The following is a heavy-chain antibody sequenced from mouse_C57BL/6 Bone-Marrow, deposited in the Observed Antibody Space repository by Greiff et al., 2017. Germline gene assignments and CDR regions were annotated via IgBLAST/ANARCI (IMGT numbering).Heavy chain of an antibody. J-gene: IGHJ4*01. CDR3: ARSDYGIDYAMDY. V-gene: IGHV3-6*01. D-gene: IGHD2-1*01. CDR1: GYSITSGYY. CDR2: ISYDGSN. Sequence: EVQLVESGPGLVKPSQSLSLTCSVTGYSITSGYYWNWIRQFPGNKLEWMGYISYDGSNNYNPSLKNRISITRDTSKNQFFLKLNSVTTEDTATYDCARSDYGIDYAMDYWGQGTSVTVSS.